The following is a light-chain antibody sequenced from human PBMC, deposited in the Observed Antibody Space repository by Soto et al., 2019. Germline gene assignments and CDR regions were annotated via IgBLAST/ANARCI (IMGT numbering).Light chain of an antibody. Sequence: EIVMTQSPATLSVSPGEGATFSCRASQSINTKIAWYQLKPGQAPRLLIYDASIRATGIQARFSGSGSGTEFSLTIKSLQSEDFGVYFCKQYDQWWTCGQGTKVDIK. CDR2: DAS. CDR3: KQYDQWWT. CDR1: QSINTK. V-gene: IGKV3-15*01. J-gene: IGKJ1*01.